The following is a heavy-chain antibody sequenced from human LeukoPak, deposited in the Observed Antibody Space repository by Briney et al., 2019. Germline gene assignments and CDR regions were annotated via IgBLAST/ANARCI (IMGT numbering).Heavy chain of an antibody. J-gene: IGHJ6*03. D-gene: IGHD6-6*01. Sequence: GASVKVSCKASGGTFSSYAISWVRQAPGQGLEWMGGIIPIFGTANYAQKFQGRVTITADESTSTAYMELSSLRSEDTAVYYCARGLGSSSSLDYYYYYMDVWGKGTTVTVSS. CDR2: IIPIFGTA. V-gene: IGHV1-69*13. CDR1: GGTFSSYA. CDR3: ARGLGSSSSLDYYYYYMDV.